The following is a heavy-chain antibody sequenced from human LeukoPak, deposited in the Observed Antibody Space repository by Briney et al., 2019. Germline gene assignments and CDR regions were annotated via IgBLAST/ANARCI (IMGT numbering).Heavy chain of an antibody. J-gene: IGHJ4*02. V-gene: IGHV3-11*01. CDR3: ARGDYYDTSGYYHPHY. CDR1: GCTFSDYY. CDR2: ISSRGSII. D-gene: IGHD3-22*01. Sequence: GGALRLSCAASGCTFSDYYMTWIRQAPGKGLEWVSYISSRGSIIYYADSVKDRFTIFRYNANNSLYLQINSLRAEDTAVYYCARGDYYDTSGYYHPHYWGQGTLVTVSS.